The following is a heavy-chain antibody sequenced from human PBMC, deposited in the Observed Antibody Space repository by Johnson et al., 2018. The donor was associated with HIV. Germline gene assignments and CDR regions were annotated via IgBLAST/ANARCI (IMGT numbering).Heavy chain of an antibody. J-gene: IGHJ3*02. CDR1: GFTFSSYG. Sequence: QVQLVESGGGVVQPGRSLRLSCAESGFTFSSYGMHWVRQAPGKGLEWVAVIWYDGSNKYYADSVKGRFTISRDNSKNTLYLQMNSLRAEDTAVYYCAKQLAGHDAFDIWGQGTMVTVSS. V-gene: IGHV3-33*06. D-gene: IGHD6-6*01. CDR2: IWYDGSNK. CDR3: AKQLAGHDAFDI.